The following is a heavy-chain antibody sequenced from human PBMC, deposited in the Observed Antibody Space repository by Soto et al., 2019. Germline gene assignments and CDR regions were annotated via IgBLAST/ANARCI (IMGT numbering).Heavy chain of an antibody. CDR3: TTGQRPLRFLEWLSRYYFDF. CDR1: GNTRSELS. V-gene: IGHV1-24*01. Sequence: ASVTVSGRVSGNTRSELSMHLVRQAPGKGLEWMGGFDPEDGETLYAQKFQGRVSMTEDTSTDTAYMELSSLTSEDTAVYYCTTGQRPLRFLEWLSRYYFDFWGQGTLVTVSS. J-gene: IGHJ4*02. CDR2: FDPEDGET. D-gene: IGHD3-3*01.